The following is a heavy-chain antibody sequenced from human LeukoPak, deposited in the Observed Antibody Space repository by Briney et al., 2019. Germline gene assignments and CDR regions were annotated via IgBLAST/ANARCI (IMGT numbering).Heavy chain of an antibody. CDR1: GFTFTSYS. CDR2: ISSSSSYM. Sequence: PGGSLRLSCVVSGFTFTSYSMNWVRQAPGKGLEWVSSISSSSSYMYYADSVKGRFAISRDNAKNSLYLQMNSLRAEDTAVYYCARDGVEFYNWFDPWGQGTLVTVSS. CDR3: ARDGVEFYNWFDP. J-gene: IGHJ5*02. V-gene: IGHV3-21*01. D-gene: IGHD2-21*01.